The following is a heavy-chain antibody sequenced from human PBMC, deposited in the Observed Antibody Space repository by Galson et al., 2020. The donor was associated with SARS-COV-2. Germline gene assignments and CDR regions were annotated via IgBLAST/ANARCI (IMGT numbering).Heavy chain of an antibody. CDR1: GDSVSSDIAA. J-gene: IGHJ4*02. CDR3: ARNCGTGTTGCDY. V-gene: IGHV6-1*01. CDR2: TYYRSKWYN. Sequence: LTCAISGDSVSSDIAAWNWIRQSPSRGLEWLGRTYYRSKWYNGYAELVRSRIIINPDTSKNQFSLQLNSVTPEDTAVYYCARNCGTGTTGCDYWGQGTLVTVSS. D-gene: IGHD1-1*01.